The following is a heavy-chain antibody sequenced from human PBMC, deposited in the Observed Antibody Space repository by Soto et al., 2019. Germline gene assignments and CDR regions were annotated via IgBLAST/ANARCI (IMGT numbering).Heavy chain of an antibody. V-gene: IGHV1-69*13. CDR2: IIPIFGTA. CDR1: GGTFSSYA. CDR3: ARSQGGSSSLDIYYYYYYGMDV. D-gene: IGHD2-15*01. J-gene: IGHJ6*02. Sequence: GASVKVSFKAPGGTFSSYAISWVRQAPGQGLEWMGGIIPIFGTANYAQKFQGRVTITADESTSTGYMELSSLRSEDTAVYYCARSQGGSSSLDIYYYYYYGMDVWGQGTTVTVSS.